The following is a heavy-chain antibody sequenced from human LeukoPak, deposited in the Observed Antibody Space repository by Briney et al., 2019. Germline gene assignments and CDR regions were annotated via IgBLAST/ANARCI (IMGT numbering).Heavy chain of an antibody. CDR3: AKGPVVPAAKYNWFDP. Sequence: ASVKVSCKASGGTFSSYAISWVRQAPGQGLEWMGGIIRIFGTANYAQKFQGRVTITTDESTSTAYMELSSLRSEDTAVYYCAKGPVVPAAKYNWFDPWGQGTLVTVSS. D-gene: IGHD2-2*01. V-gene: IGHV1-69*05. CDR2: IIRIFGTA. J-gene: IGHJ5*02. CDR1: GGTFSSYA.